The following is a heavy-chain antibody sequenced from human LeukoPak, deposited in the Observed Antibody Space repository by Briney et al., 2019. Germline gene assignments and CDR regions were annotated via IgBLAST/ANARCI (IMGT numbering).Heavy chain of an antibody. J-gene: IGHJ6*03. CDR1: GGSISSSSYY. CDR3: AREAAAGTLYYYYYMDV. CDR2: IYYTGST. D-gene: IGHD6-13*01. V-gene: IGHV4-39*07. Sequence: SETLSLTCTVSGGSISSSSYYWGWIRQPPGKGLEWIASIYYTGSTYYNPSLKSRVTISVDTSKNQFSLKLSSVTAADTAVYYCAREAAAGTLYYYYYMDVWGKGTTVTISS.